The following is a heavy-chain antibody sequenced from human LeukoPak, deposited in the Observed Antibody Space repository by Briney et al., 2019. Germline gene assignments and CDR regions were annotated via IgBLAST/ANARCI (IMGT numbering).Heavy chain of an antibody. Sequence: SETLSLTCTVSGGSISRYYWSLIRQPPGKGVEWVGDIYYSGSTNYNPSLKSRVTISVDTSKNQFSLKLSSVTAADTAVYYCANIVEMATIGAEYFQHWGQGTLVTVSS. CDR3: ANIVEMATIGAEYFQH. J-gene: IGHJ1*01. CDR1: GGSISRYY. V-gene: IGHV4-59*01. D-gene: IGHD5-24*01. CDR2: IYYSGST.